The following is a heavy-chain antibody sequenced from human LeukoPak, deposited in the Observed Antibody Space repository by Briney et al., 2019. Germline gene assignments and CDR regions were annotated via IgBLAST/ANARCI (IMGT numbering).Heavy chain of an antibody. CDR1: GYTFTGYY. Sequence: ASVKVSCKASGYTFTGYYMHWVRQAPGQGLEWMGWINPNSGGTNYAQKFQGRVTMTRVTSISTAYMELSRLRSDDTAVYYCARATRAPWVADDAFDIWGQGTMVTVSS. D-gene: IGHD1-26*01. CDR2: INPNSGGT. CDR3: ARATRAPWVADDAFDI. J-gene: IGHJ3*02. V-gene: IGHV1-2*02.